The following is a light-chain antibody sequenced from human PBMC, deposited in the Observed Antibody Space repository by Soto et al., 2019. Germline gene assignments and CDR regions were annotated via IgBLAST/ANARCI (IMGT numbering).Light chain of an antibody. V-gene: IGLV4-69*01. CDR2: LNSDGSH. CDR3: QTWGTGIQV. J-gene: IGLJ3*02. Sequence: QSVLTQSPSASASLGASVTLTCTLSSGHSSYAIAWHQQQPEKGPRYLMKLNSDGSHSKGDGIPDRFSGSSSGAERYLTIASLQSEDEADYYCQTWGTGIQVFGGGTKVTVL. CDR1: SGHSSYA.